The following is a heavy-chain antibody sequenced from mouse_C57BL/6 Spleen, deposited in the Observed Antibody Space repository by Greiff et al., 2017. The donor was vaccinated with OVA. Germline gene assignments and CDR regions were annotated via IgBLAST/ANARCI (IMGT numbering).Heavy chain of an antibody. CDR3: ARWDDGYPLGYFDY. CDR1: GYTFTDYN. V-gene: IGHV1-22*01. CDR2: INPNNGGT. D-gene: IGHD2-3*01. J-gene: IGHJ2*01. Sequence: VQLKESGPELVKPGASVKMSCKASGYTFTDYNMHWVKQSHGKSLEWIGYINPNNGGTSYNQKFKGKATLTVNKSSSTAYMELRSLTSEDSAVYYCARWDDGYPLGYFDYWGQGTTLTVSS.